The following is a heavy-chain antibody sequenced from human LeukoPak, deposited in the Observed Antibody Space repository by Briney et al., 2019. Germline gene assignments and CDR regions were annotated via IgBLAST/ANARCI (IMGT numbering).Heavy chain of an antibody. CDR3: AKSGPYYFHS. V-gene: IGHV3-23*01. CDR2: IAIDGPT. Sequence: GGSLRLSCEASGFTFSAHGMSWVRQPPGKGLEWVSTIAIDGPTYYADSVKGRFTISRDNSRNTVYLQMNSLRAEDTALYYCAKSGPYYFHSWGQGTLVTVSS. CDR1: GFTFSAHG. J-gene: IGHJ4*02. D-gene: IGHD3-16*01.